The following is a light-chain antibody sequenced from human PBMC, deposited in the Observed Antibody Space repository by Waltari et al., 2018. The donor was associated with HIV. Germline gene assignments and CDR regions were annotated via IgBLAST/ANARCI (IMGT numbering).Light chain of an antibody. CDR1: SSDVVSYNS. J-gene: IGLJ1*01. V-gene: IGLV2-14*01. CDR3: SSYTSTSTSCV. CDR2: EVS. Sequence: QSALTQPASVSGSPGQSITISCPGTSSDVVSYNSVSWCQHHPGKAPKLMIYEVSNRPSGVSNRFSGSKSGYTASLTISGLQAEDETDYYCSSYTSTSTSCVFGTGTKVTVL.